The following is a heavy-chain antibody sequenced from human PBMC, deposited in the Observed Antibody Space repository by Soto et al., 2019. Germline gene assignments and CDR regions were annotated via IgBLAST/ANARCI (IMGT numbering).Heavy chain of an antibody. Sequence: PSETLSLTCTVSGGSISSGGYYWSWIRQHPGKGLEWIGYIYYSGSTYYNPSPKSRVTISVDTSKNQFSLKLSSVTAADTAVCYCAGLRDCSSTSCYGSFDYWGQGTLVTVSS. CDR3: AGLRDCSSTSCYGSFDY. CDR1: GGSISSGGYY. J-gene: IGHJ4*02. D-gene: IGHD2-2*01. V-gene: IGHV4-31*03. CDR2: IYYSGST.